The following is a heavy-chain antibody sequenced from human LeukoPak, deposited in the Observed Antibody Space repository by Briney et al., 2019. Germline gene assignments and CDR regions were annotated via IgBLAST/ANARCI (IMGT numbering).Heavy chain of an antibody. CDR1: GGTFSSYA. D-gene: IGHD2-2*02. CDR2: IIPIFGSP. CDR3: ARDREGIAVVPAATPGWGMAV. J-gene: IGHJ6*04. Sequence: SVKVSCKASGGTFSSYAISWVRQAPGQGLEWMGGIIPIFGSPDYAEKFLGRVTITPDESTSTVYMELTSLTSDDTAVYYCARDREGIAVVPAATPGWGMAVWGSGTTVTVSS. V-gene: IGHV1-69*13.